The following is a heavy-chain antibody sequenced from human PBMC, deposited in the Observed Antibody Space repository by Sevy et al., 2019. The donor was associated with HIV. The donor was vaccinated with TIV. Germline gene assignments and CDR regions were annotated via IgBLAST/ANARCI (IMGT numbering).Heavy chain of an antibody. CDR1: GFTFSDYY. CDR3: ARNVGDTYYDILTGPNWFDP. CDR2: ISSSSSYT. J-gene: IGHJ5*02. D-gene: IGHD3-9*01. Sequence: GGSLRLSCAASGFTFSDYYMSWIRQAPGKGLEWVSYISSSSSYTNYADSVKGPFTISRDNAKNSLYLQMNSQRAEDTAVYYCARNVGDTYYDILTGPNWFDPWGQGTLVTVSS. V-gene: IGHV3-11*06.